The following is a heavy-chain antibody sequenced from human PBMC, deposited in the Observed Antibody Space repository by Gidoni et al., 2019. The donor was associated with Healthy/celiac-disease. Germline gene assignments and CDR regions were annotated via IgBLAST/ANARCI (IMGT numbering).Heavy chain of an antibody. V-gene: IGHV3-21*01. CDR2: MSSSSSYI. Sequence: EVQLVESGGGLVKPGGSLSLSCAASGFTFSSYSMNWVRQAPGKGLEWVSSMSSSSSYIYYADSVKGRFTISRDNAKNSLYLQMNSLRAEDTAVYYCARDPFTMVRGVIGGAYDYWGQGTLVTVSS. J-gene: IGHJ4*02. D-gene: IGHD3-10*01. CDR3: ARDPFTMVRGVIGGAYDY. CDR1: GFTFSSYS.